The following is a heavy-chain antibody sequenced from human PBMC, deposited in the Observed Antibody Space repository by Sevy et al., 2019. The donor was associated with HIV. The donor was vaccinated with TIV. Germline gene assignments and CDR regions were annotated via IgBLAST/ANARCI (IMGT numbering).Heavy chain of an antibody. Sequence: GGSLRLSCVASGSSFGIHWMSWVRQAPGKGLEWVAKINQDGGQKYYVDSVKGRFTISRDNAKSSLYLQMNSLSVEDTVLYYCARDPDPVPGVAFDVWGQGTMVTVSS. CDR3: ARDPDPVPGVAFDV. V-gene: IGHV3-7*01. J-gene: IGHJ3*01. CDR1: GSSFGIHW. CDR2: INQDGGQK.